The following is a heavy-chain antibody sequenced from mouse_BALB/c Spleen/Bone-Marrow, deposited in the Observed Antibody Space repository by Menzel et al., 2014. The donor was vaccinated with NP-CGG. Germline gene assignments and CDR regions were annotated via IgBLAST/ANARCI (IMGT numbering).Heavy chain of an antibody. V-gene: IGHV1-80*01. Sequence: VQLQQSGAELVRPGASVKISCKASGYAFSSYWMNWVKQRPGQGLEWIGQIYPGDGDTNYNGKFKGKATLTVDKSSSTAYMQLSSLTSEDSAVYFCARRGYYYGSRYMDYWGQGTTVTVSS. D-gene: IGHD1-1*01. J-gene: IGHJ2*01. CDR2: IYPGDGDT. CDR1: GYAFSSYW. CDR3: ARRGYYYGSRYMDY.